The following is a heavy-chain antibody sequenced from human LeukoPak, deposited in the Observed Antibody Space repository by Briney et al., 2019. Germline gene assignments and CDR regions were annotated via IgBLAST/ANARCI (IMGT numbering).Heavy chain of an antibody. CDR3: ARSASMTTVTTGWFDP. D-gene: IGHD4-17*01. V-gene: IGHV3-64*01. Sequence: GGSLRLSCAASGFTFSSYAMHWVRQAPGKRLEYVSAISSNGGSTYYANSVKGRFTISRDNSKNTLYLQMGSLRAEDMAVYYCARSASMTTVTTGWFDPWGQGTLVTVSS. CDR1: GFTFSSYA. J-gene: IGHJ5*02. CDR2: ISSNGGST.